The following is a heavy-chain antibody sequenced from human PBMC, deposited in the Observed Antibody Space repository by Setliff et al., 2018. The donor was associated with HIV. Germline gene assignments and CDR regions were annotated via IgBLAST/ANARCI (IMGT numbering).Heavy chain of an antibody. CDR3: TRHLPVYYGSGVSYYFDY. J-gene: IGHJ4*02. CDR2: VYHSGST. D-gene: IGHD3-10*01. V-gene: IGHV4-59*08. CDR1: GGSISSDY. Sequence: PSETLSLTCTVSGGSISSDYWSWIRQPPGKGLEWIGYVYHSGSTNYNPPLKSRVTISLDTSKNEVSLKLTSVTAADTAMYYCTRHLPVYYGSGVSYYFDYWGQGTLVTVSS.